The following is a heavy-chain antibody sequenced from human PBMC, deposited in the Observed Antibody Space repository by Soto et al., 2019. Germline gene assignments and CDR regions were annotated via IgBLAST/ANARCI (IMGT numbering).Heavy chain of an antibody. J-gene: IGHJ4*02. CDR1: GGSFSGYY. V-gene: IGHV4-34*01. Sequence: PSETLSLICAVYGGSFSGYYWSWIRQPPGKGLEWIGEINHSGSTNYNPSLKSRVTISVDTSKNQFSLKLSSVTAADTAVYYCARVSVPGLWGQGTLVTVSS. CDR2: INHSGST. D-gene: IGHD3-10*01. CDR3: ARVSVPGL.